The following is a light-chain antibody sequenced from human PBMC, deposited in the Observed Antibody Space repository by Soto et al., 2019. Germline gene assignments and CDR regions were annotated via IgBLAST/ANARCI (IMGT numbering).Light chain of an antibody. Sequence: ETVMTQSPATLSVSPGDRVTLSCRASQSIGTNLLWLQQSPGQPPRLLISCASYRVAGVPDRFSGSGSGTDFTLTIRGLQSEDCAVYYCQQYAGWPRTFGQGTKLEIK. CDR1: QSIGTN. V-gene: IGKV3-15*01. CDR3: QQYAGWPRT. J-gene: IGKJ2*01. CDR2: CAS.